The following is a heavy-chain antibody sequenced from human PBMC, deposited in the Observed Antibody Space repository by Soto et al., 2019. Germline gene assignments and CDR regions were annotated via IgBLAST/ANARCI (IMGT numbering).Heavy chain of an antibody. CDR1: GGSISSGGYS. CDR3: AGGIAARPLGY. V-gene: IGHV4-30-2*01. D-gene: IGHD6-6*01. Sequence: QLQLQESGRGLVKPSQTLSLTCAVSGGSISSGGYSWSWIRQPPGKGLEWIGYIYHSGSTYYNPSLKSRVTISVDRSKDQFSLKLSSVTAADTAMYYCAGGIAARPLGYWGQGTLVTVSS. CDR2: IYHSGST. J-gene: IGHJ4*02.